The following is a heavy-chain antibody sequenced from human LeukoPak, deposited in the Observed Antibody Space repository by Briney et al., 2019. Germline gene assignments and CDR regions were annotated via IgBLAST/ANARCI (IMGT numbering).Heavy chain of an antibody. Sequence: GGSLRLSGAASGFTFSSYVMNWVRQAPGKGLEWVSYISSSSSTVSYTDSVKGRFTISRDNAKNSLYLQMNSLRDEDTAVYYSVREDTGVGKTFDYWGQGALVTVAS. CDR2: ISSSSSTV. CDR3: VREDTGVGKTFDY. J-gene: IGHJ4*02. CDR1: GFTFSSYV. D-gene: IGHD5-18*01. V-gene: IGHV3-48*02.